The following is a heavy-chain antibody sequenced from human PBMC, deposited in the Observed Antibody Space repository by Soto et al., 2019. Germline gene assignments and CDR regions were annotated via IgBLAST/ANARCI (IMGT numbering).Heavy chain of an antibody. Sequence: LRLSCAASGFTFSSYAMHWVRQAPGKGLEYVSAISSNGGSIYYGNSVKGRFTISRDNSKNTLYLQMSSLRAEDTAIYYCATRKYCPSTTCFDYWGQGTQVTVSS. J-gene: IGHJ4*02. V-gene: IGHV3-64*01. CDR1: GFTFSSYA. CDR3: ATRKYCPSTTCFDY. D-gene: IGHD2-2*01. CDR2: ISSNGGSI.